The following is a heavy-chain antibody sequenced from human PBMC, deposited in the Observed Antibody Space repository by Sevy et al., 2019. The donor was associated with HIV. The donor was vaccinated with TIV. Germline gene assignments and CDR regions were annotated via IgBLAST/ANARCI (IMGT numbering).Heavy chain of an antibody. J-gene: IGHJ5*02. CDR2: ISSSGSTI. CDR1: GFTFSDYY. CDR3: ARDSSSWYPNWFDH. D-gene: IGHD6-13*01. V-gene: IGHV3-11*01. Sequence: GESLKISCAASGFTFSDYYMSWIRQAPGKGLEWVSYISSSGSTIYYADSVKGRFTISRDNAKNSLYLQMNSLSAEDTAVYYCARDSSSWYPNWFDHWGQGTLVTVSS.